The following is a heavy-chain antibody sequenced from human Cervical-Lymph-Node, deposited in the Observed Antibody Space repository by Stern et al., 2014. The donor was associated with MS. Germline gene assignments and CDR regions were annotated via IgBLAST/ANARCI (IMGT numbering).Heavy chain of an antibody. CDR1: GFKFSIYW. CDR3: ARQTTAWASDV. Sequence: EVQLVESGAELIRPGESLKIPPKGPGFKFSIYWIAWVRQMPGKGLEWMGIIYPGDSEPRYSPSFQGQVTMSADKSTSTAYLQWSSLNASDTAMYFCARQTTAWASDVWGQGTLVTVSS. V-gene: IGHV5-51*01. CDR2: IYPGDSEP. J-gene: IGHJ4*02. D-gene: IGHD1-14*01.